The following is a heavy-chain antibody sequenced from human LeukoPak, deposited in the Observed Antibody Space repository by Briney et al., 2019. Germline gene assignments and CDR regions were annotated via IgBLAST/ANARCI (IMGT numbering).Heavy chain of an antibody. V-gene: IGHV4-34*01. CDR2: INHSGST. CDR3: ARGPPRFLGIFVDPFGFDY. D-gene: IGHD3-3*01. J-gene: IGHJ4*02. CDR1: GGSFSGYY. Sequence: SSETLSLTCVVYGGSFSGYYWSWIRQPPGKGLEWIGEINHSGSTNYNPSLKSRVTISVDTSKNQFSLKLSSVTAADTAVYYCARGPPRFLGIFVDPFGFDYWGQGTLVTVSS.